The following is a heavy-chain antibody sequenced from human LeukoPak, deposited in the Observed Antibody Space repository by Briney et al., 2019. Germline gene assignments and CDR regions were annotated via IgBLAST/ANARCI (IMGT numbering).Heavy chain of an antibody. Sequence: ASVKVSCKASGGTFSSYAISWVRQAPGQGLEWMGGIIPIFGTANYAQKFQGRVTITADEATSTAYMEMSSLRSEDTAVYYCARVSYYGAGSYYSPYYYYYMDVWGKGTTVTISS. CDR3: ARVSYYGAGSYYSPYYYYYMDV. J-gene: IGHJ6*03. CDR1: GGTFSSYA. V-gene: IGHV1-69*13. D-gene: IGHD3-10*01. CDR2: IIPIFGTA.